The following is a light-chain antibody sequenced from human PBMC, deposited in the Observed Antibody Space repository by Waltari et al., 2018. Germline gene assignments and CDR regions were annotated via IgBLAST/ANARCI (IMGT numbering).Light chain of an antibody. CDR2: EDN. Sequence: SYELTQPPSVSVSPGQPASISCSAYQLGDIYASWYQQKPGQSPVLVIYEDNRRPSGIPERFSGSNSGNTATLTISGTQAMEEADYYCQAWDSSTALVFGGGTKLTVL. CDR1: QLGDIY. J-gene: IGLJ3*02. V-gene: IGLV3-1*01. CDR3: QAWDSSTALV.